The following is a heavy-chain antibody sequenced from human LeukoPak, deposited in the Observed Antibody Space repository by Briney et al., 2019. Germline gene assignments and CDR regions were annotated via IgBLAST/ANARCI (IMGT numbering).Heavy chain of an antibody. V-gene: IGHV4-59*01. CDR3: ARGYSYGPYYYYYYMDV. D-gene: IGHD5-18*01. Sequence: PSETLSLTCTVSSGSISNYYWSWIRQPPGKGLEWIGYIYYSGSTNYNPSLKSRVTISVDTSKNQFSLKLSSVTAADTAVYYRARGYSYGPYYYYYYMDVWGKGTTVTVSS. J-gene: IGHJ6*03. CDR1: SGSISNYY. CDR2: IYYSGST.